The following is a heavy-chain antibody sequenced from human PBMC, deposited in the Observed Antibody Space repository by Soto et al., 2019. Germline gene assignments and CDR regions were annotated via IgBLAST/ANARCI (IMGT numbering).Heavy chain of an antibody. Sequence: GGSLRLSCAASGFTFSSYAMHWVRQAPGKGLEWVAVISYDGSNKYYADSVKGRFTISRDNSKNTLYLQMNSLRAEDTAVYYCARERPHRILGYWGQGTLVTVSS. V-gene: IGHV3-30-3*01. CDR3: ARERPHRILGY. J-gene: IGHJ4*02. CDR1: GFTFSSYA. CDR2: ISYDGSNK. D-gene: IGHD2-21*01.